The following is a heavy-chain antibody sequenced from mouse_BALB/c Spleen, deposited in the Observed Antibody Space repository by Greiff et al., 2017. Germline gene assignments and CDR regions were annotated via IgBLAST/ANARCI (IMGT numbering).Heavy chain of an antibody. J-gene: IGHJ3*01. CDR1: GDSITSGY. V-gene: IGHV3-8*02. CDR3: ARYDYDGNWFAY. CDR2: ISYSGST. Sequence: EVKLMESGPSLVKPSQTLSLTCSVTGDSITSGYWNWIRKFPGNKLEYMGYISYSGSTYYNPSLKSRISITRDTSKNQYYLQLNSVTTEDTATYYCARYDYDGNWFAYWGQGTLVTVSA. D-gene: IGHD2-4*01.